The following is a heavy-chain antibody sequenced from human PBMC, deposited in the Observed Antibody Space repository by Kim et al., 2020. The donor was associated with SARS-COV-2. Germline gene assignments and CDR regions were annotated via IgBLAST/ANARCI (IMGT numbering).Heavy chain of an antibody. J-gene: IGHJ4*02. CDR3: ARDPDSFDF. CDR2: SGP. D-gene: IGHD3-22*01. V-gene: IGHV3-7*03. Sequence: SGPYSVDSVKGRFTISRDNAKNSLFLQMNSLRAEDTAVYYCARDPDSFDFWGQGTLVTVSS.